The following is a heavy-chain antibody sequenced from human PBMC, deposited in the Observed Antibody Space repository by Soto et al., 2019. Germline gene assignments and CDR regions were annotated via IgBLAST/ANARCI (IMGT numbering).Heavy chain of an antibody. D-gene: IGHD3-3*01. CDR3: ARDLAPFGVVLSWFDY. CDR2: ISTYNGNT. V-gene: IGHV1-18*04. Sequence: QVHLLQSGAEVEKPGASVKVSCKASGYTFVSYGITWVRQAPGQGLEWMGWISTYNGNTHYGEKVQGRVIMTEDTSTSTVYLEFSSLISDDTAVYYCARDLAPFGVVLSWFDYWGQGSLVIVS. CDR1: GYTFVSYG. J-gene: IGHJ5*01.